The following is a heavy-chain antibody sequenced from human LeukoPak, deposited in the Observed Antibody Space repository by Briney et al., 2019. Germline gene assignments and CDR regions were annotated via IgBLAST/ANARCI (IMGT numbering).Heavy chain of an antibody. V-gene: IGHV1-2*02. J-gene: IGHJ4*02. CDR1: GYXFTDYY. D-gene: IGHD5-24*01. CDR3: ARGRNIEMTTMSGGSDY. CDR2: LYPNSGDT. Sequence: EASVKVSCKASGYXFTDYYMHWVRQAPGQGLEWMGWLYPNSGDTNYAQKFQGRVSMTRDTSISTAYMDLSDLRSDDTAVYYCARGRNIEMTTMSGGSDYWGQGTLVTVSS.